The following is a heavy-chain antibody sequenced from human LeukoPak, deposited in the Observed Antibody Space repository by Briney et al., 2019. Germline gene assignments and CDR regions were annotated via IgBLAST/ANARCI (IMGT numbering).Heavy chain of an antibody. CDR3: AREVLEWFWFDP. CDR2: IYTSGST. Sequence: SETLSLTCTVSGGSISSGSYYWSWIRQPAGKGLEWIGRIYTSGSTNYNPSLKSRVTISVDTSKNQFSLELSSVTAADTAVYYCAREVLEWFWFDPWGQGTLVTVSS. V-gene: IGHV4-61*02. J-gene: IGHJ5*02. D-gene: IGHD3-3*01. CDR1: GGSISSGSYY.